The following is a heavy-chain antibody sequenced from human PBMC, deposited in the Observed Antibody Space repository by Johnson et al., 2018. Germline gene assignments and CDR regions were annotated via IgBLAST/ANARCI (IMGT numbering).Heavy chain of an antibody. Sequence: VQLVQSGGGLVQPGRSLRLSCRASGFIFGDYAMSWFRQAPGKGLEWVGFIRSKAYGGTTDYAASVKGRFTISRDDSKSIAFLQMNPLQTGDTAMYYCTGRPMTTDYYSYYYMDVWGKGTTVTVSS. J-gene: IGHJ6*03. CDR3: TGRPMTTDYYSYYYMDV. V-gene: IGHV3-49*03. D-gene: IGHD1-1*01. CDR1: GFIFGDYA. CDR2: IRSKAYGGTT.